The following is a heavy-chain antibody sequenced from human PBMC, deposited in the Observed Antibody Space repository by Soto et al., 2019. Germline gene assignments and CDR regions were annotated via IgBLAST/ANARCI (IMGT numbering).Heavy chain of an antibody. Sequence: QVQLQESGPGLVKPSQTLSLTCTISGGSINSGDYYWSWIRQPPGKGLEWIGYIYYSGSTYYNPSLKSRVTISIDTSKNQFSLKLSSVTAADTAMYYCARDGFFGRSGYFDYWCQGTLVTVSS. D-gene: IGHD3-3*01. V-gene: IGHV4-30-4*01. CDR2: IYYSGST. CDR1: GGSINSGDYY. CDR3: ARDGFFGRSGYFDY. J-gene: IGHJ4*02.